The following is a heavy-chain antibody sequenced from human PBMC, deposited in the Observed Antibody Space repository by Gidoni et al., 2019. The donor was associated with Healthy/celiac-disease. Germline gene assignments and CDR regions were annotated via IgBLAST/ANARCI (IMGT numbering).Heavy chain of an antibody. CDR2: ISSSGSTI. V-gene: IGHV3-48*03. Sequence: EVQLVESGGGLVQPGGSLRLSCAASGFTFSSYEMNWVRQAPGKGLEWVSYISSSGSTIYYADSVKGRFTISRDNAKNSLYLQMNSLRAEDTAVYYCASALDYYYYYGMDVWGQGTTVTVSS. J-gene: IGHJ6*02. CDR3: ASALDYYYYYGMDV. CDR1: GFTFSSYE.